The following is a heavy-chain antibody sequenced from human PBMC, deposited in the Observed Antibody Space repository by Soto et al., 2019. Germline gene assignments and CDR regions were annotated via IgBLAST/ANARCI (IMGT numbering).Heavy chain of an antibody. Sequence: HPGGSLRLSCAASGFIFSTYSIHWVRQAPGKGLEWVAVTTFDGSNKYYADSVKGRFTISRDNSKNTLYLQMNSLRAEDTAVYYCARDRGAARYYYYGMDVWGQGTTVTVSS. CDR2: TTFDGSNK. CDR3: ARDRGAARYYYYGMDV. D-gene: IGHD3-10*01. CDR1: GFIFSTYS. J-gene: IGHJ6*02. V-gene: IGHV3-30*03.